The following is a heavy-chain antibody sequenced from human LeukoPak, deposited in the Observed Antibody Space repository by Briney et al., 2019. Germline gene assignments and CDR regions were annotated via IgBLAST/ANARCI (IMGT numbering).Heavy chain of an antibody. CDR1: GGSISSYY. CDR2: IYTSGST. Sequence: SETLSLTCTVAGGSISSYYWSWIRQPAGKGLEWIGRIYTSGSTNYNPSLKSRVTMSVDTSKNQCSLKLRSVTAADTAVYYCARDSHQSSWYAHFDYWGQGTLVTVYS. J-gene: IGHJ4*02. D-gene: IGHD6-13*01. V-gene: IGHV4-4*07. CDR3: ARDSHQSSWYAHFDY.